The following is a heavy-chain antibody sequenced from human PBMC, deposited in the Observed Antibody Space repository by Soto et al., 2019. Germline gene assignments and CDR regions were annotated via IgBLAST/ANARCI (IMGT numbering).Heavy chain of an antibody. CDR3: ARTVDTAMVFAGLGAFDI. CDR2: IYPGDSDT. CDR1: GYSFTSYW. D-gene: IGHD5-18*01. V-gene: IGHV5-51*01. Sequence: PGESLKISCKGSGYSFTSYWIGWVRQMPGKGLEWMGIIYPGDSDTRYSPSFQGQVTISADKSISTAYLQWSSLKASDTAMYYCARTVDTAMVFAGLGAFDIWGQGTMVTVSS. J-gene: IGHJ3*02.